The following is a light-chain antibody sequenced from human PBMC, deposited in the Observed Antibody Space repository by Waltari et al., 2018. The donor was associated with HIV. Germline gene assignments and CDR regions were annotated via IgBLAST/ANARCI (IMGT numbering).Light chain of an antibody. CDR1: QGIRSY. CDR3: QQHNTYPLT. CDR2: GAT. J-gene: IGKJ3*01. V-gene: IGKV1-9*01. Sequence: DILLTQSPPFLAASVVDRVTISCRASQGIRSYLAWFQQKPGRAPKLLIFGATTLQSGVPSRFSGSGSGTQFTLTINSLQPEDFATYYCQQHNTYPLTFGPGT.